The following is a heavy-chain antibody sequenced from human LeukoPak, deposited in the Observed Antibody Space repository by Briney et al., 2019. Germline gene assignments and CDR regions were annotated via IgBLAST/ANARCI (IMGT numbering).Heavy chain of an antibody. CDR3: TTEFGSGYYFDY. CDR2: IKSKSNGGTT. Sequence: GGSLRLSCAASGFTVSNAWMSWVRQAPGKGLEWVGRIKSKSNGGTTDYTAPVKGRFAISRDDSKITLYLQMSSLETEDTAVYYCTTEFGSGYYFDYWGQGTLVTVSS. D-gene: IGHD6-19*01. V-gene: IGHV3-15*01. CDR1: GFTVSNAW. J-gene: IGHJ4*02.